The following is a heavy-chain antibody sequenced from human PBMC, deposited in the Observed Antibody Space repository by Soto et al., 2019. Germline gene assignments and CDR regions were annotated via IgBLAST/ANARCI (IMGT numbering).Heavy chain of an antibody. CDR1: GGSISSYY. V-gene: IGHV4-4*07. D-gene: IGHD1-26*01. CDR3: ARGPIVGATTSGAFDI. Sequence: SETLSLTCTVSGGSISSYYWSWIRQPAGKGLEWIGRIYTSGGTNYNPSLKSRVTMSVDTSKNQFSLKLSSVTAADTAVYYCARGPIVGATTSGAFDIWGQGTMVTVSS. CDR2: IYTSGGT. J-gene: IGHJ3*02.